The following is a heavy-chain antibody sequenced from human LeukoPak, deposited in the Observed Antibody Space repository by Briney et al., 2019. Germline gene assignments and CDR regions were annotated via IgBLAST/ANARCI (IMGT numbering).Heavy chain of an antibody. D-gene: IGHD4-17*01. V-gene: IGHV3-23*01. CDR2: TSGSGGST. CDR1: GFTFSSYA. Sequence: GGSLRLSCAASGFTFSSYAMSWVRQAPGKGLEWVSATSGSGGSTYYADSVKGRFTISRDNSKNTLYLQMNSLRAEDTAVYYCAKGRYGDYNYYYYYYMDVWGKGTTVTVSS. J-gene: IGHJ6*03. CDR3: AKGRYGDYNYYYYYYMDV.